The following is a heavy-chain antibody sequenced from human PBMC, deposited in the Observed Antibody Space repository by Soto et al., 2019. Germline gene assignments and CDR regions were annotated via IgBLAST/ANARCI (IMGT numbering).Heavy chain of an antibody. CDR2: FFSDAER. D-gene: IGHD4-17*01. V-gene: IGHV2-26*01. CDR1: GFSLTNGRMG. Sequence: QVTLKESGPVLVKPTETLTLTCSVSGFSLTNGRMGVRWIRQPPGKALEWLAHFFSDAERSYSTSMQSRLNMYKDSSGSQVVLTMTTMAPADTATYFCARMDGDYNYYGLDVWGHGIAVTVSS. J-gene: IGHJ6*02. CDR3: ARMDGDYNYYGLDV.